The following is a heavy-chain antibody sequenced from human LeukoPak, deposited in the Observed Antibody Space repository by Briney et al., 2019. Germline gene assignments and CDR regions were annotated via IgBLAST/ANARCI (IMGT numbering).Heavy chain of an antibody. D-gene: IGHD6-13*01. Sequence: GGSLRLSCVASGFTFSSYAMSWVRQTPGKGLEWVSVIYSGGSTYYADSVKGRFTISRDNSKNTLYLQMNSLRAEDTAIYYCATHSSSWSFDYWGRGTLVTVSS. CDR2: IYSGGST. CDR3: ATHSSSWSFDY. V-gene: IGHV3-23*03. J-gene: IGHJ4*02. CDR1: GFTFSSYA.